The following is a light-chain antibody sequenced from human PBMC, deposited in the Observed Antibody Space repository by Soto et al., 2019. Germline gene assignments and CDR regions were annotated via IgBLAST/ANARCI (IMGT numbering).Light chain of an antibody. J-gene: IGLJ1*01. CDR1: SRDFGNYNL. CDR3: YSFAGSTTFSYV. CDR2: EGT. V-gene: IGLV2-23*03. Sequence: QSVLTQPASVSGSPGQSITISCTGTSRDFGNYNLVSWYQQHPGQAPTVLIYEGTKRPSGVSNRFSGSKSGNTASLTISGLQTEDEADYYCYSFAGSTTFSYVFGPGTKLTVL.